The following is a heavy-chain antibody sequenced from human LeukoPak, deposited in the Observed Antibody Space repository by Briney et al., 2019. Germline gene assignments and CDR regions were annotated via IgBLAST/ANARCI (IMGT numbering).Heavy chain of an antibody. CDR1: GYTFSTYA. D-gene: IGHD6-19*01. V-gene: IGHV3-7*03. J-gene: IGHJ5*02. Sequence: GGSLRLSCAASGYTFSTYAMHWVRQGRGKGLEWVAKIKEDGSEKYYVDSVKGRFTISRDNAKNSLYLQMNSLRVEDTAVYYCARDKAVAGLFDPWGQGTLVTVSS. CDR2: IKEDGSEK. CDR3: ARDKAVAGLFDP.